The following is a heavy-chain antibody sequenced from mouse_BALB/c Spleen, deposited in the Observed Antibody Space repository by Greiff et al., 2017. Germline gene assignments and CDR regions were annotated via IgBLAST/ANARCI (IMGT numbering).Heavy chain of an antibody. CDR1: GFTFSSYA. CDR2: ISSGGST. Sequence: DVMLVESGGGLVKPGGSLKLSCAASGFTFSSYAMSWVRQTPEKRLEWVASISSGGSTYYPDSVKGRFTISRDNARNILYLQMSSLRSEDTAMYYCARGGAYDYDTGTTLYAMDYWGQGTSVTVSS. CDR3: ARGGAYDYDTGTTLYAMDY. V-gene: IGHV5-6-5*01. J-gene: IGHJ4*01. D-gene: IGHD2-4*01.